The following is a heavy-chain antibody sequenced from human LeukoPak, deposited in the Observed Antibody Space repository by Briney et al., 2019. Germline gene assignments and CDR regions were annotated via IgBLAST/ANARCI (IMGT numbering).Heavy chain of an antibody. J-gene: IGHJ4*02. V-gene: IGHV4-39*01. D-gene: IGHD3-22*01. CDR3: AGYYDTSVYYPDY. CDR1: GGSISSSTYY. CDR2: IYSSGST. Sequence: SETLSLTCTVSGGSISSSTYYWGWIRQPPGKGLEWIGSIYSSGSTFYNPSLMSRVTISVDTSKNQFSLKLSSVTAADTAVYHCAGYYDTSVYYPDYWGRGTLVTVSP.